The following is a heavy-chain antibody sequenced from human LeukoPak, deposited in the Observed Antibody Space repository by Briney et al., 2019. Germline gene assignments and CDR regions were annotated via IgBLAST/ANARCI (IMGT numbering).Heavy chain of an antibody. J-gene: IGHJ4*02. CDR3: ARVLWGYDILTGYPSHEYYFDY. CDR2: ISAYNGNT. D-gene: IGHD3-9*01. CDR1: GYTFTSYG. V-gene: IGHV1-18*01. Sequence: GASVKVSCKASGYTFTSYGISWVRQAPGQGLEWMGWISAYNGNTNYAQKLQGRVTMTTDTSTSTAYMELRSLRSDDTAVYYCARVLWGYDILTGYPSHEYYFDYWGQGTLVTVSS.